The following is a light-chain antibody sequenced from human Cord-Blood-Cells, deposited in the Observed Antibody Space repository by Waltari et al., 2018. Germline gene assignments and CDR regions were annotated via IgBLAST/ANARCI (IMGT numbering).Light chain of an antibody. J-gene: IGLJ3*02. V-gene: IGLV2-23*01. CDR1: SSDVGGYNL. CDR3: CSYAGSSTWV. CDR2: EGS. Sequence: QSALTQPASVSGSPGQSTTISCPGTSSDVGGYNLVSWYQQHPGKAPKHMIYEGSKRPSGVSNRFSGSKSGNTASLTISGLQAEDEADYYCCSYAGSSTWVFGGGTKLTVL.